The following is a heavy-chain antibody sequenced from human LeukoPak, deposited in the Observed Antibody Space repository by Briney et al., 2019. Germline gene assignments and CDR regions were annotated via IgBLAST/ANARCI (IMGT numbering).Heavy chain of an antibody. D-gene: IGHD3-3*01. CDR1: GGSISSGGYY. CDR3: TRMKVYYDFWRVFDY. V-gene: IGHV4-30-2*01. CDR2: INHSGST. Sequence: SSQTLSLTCTVSGGSISSGGYYWSWIRQPPGKGLEWIGEINHSGSTNYNPSLKSRVTISVDTSKNQFSLKLSSVTAADTAVYYCTRMKVYYDFWRVFDYWGQGTLVTVSS. J-gene: IGHJ4*02.